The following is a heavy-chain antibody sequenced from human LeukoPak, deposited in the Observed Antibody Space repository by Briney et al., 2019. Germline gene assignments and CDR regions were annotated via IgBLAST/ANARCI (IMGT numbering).Heavy chain of an antibody. Sequence: SVKVSCKASGGTFSSYAISWVRQAPGQGLEWMGGIIPIFGTANYAQKFQGRVTITTDESTSTAYMELSSLRSEDTAVYYCARERGIAAAGSDAFDIWGQGTMVTVSS. J-gene: IGHJ3*02. CDR2: IIPIFGTA. V-gene: IGHV1-69*05. CDR3: ARERGIAAAGSDAFDI. CDR1: GGTFSSYA. D-gene: IGHD6-13*01.